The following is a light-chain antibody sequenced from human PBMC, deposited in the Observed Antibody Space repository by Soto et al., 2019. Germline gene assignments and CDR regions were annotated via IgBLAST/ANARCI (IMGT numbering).Light chain of an antibody. CDR1: QSINSN. Sequence: EIVMTQSPATLSVSPGETATLSCRASQSINSNLAWYQQKPGQPPRLLISGASTRATNVPARFSGSGSGTEFTLTISSLQSEDFAMYYCQQSYKWPQYTFGQGTKLEIK. V-gene: IGKV3-15*01. J-gene: IGKJ2*01. CDR2: GAS. CDR3: QQSYKWPQYT.